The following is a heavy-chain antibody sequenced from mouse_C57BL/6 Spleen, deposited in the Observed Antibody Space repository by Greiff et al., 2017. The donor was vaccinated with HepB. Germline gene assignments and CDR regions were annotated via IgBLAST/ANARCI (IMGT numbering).Heavy chain of an antibody. D-gene: IGHD2-5*01. CDR1: GYTFTSYW. CDR2: IDPSDSYT. V-gene: IGHV1-50*01. CDR3: ARKESNYYFDY. J-gene: IGHJ2*01. Sequence: VKLQQPGAELVKPGASVKLSCKASGYTFTSYWMQWVKQRPGQGLEWIGEIDPSDSYTNYNQKFKGKATLTVDTSSSTAYMQLSSLTSEDSAVYYCARKESNYYFDYWGQGTTLTVSS.